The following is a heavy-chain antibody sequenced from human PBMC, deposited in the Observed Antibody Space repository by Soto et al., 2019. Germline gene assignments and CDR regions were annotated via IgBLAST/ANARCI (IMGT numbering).Heavy chain of an antibody. CDR1: GDSICSYY. J-gene: IGHJ4*02. CDR3: ALRSMAVVPEY. Sequence: QVQLQESGPGLVKPSETLSLTCAVSGDSICSYYCMWIRQPPGKGLESIGYLYYGRSANYNPSLKSRVTLSVDSSTNQCSLTLSSMTAADTAVYYCALRSMAVVPEYWGQGTLVTVSS. CDR2: LYYGRSA. V-gene: IGHV4-59*01. D-gene: IGHD3-22*01.